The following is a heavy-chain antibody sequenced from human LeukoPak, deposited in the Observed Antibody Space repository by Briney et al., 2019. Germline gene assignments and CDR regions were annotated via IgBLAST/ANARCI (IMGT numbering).Heavy chain of an antibody. V-gene: IGHV4-34*01. J-gene: IGHJ5*02. CDR1: GGSFSGYY. CDR2: INHSGST. Sequence: PSETLSLTCAVYGGSFSGYYWSWIRQPPGKGLEWIGEINHSGSTNYNPSLKSRVTISVDTSKNQFSLKLSSVTAADTAVYYCAREIVVVPAAGGGFDPWGQGTLVTVSS. D-gene: IGHD2-2*01. CDR3: AREIVVVPAAGGGFDP.